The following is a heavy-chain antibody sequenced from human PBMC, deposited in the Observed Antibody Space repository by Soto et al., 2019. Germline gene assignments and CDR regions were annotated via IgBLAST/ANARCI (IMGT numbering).Heavy chain of an antibody. CDR2: IYWDGDK. CDR1: GFSLLTGGVG. J-gene: IGHJ4*02. CDR3: AHRHPYRAGTTFDS. Sequence: QITLKESGPTLVKPTQTLTLTCTFSGFSLLTGGVGVGWIRQPPGKALEWLALIYWDGDKRYSPSLKSRLTITKDTSKKQVVLTMTNMDPVDTATYYCAHRHPYRAGTTFDSWGQGMLVTVSS. V-gene: IGHV2-5*02. D-gene: IGHD1-7*01.